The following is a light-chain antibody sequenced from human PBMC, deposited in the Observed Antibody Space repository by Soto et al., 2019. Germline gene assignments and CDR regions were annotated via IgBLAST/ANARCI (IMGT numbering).Light chain of an antibody. Sequence: EIVLTQSPATLSLSPGERATLSCRASQSVSSYLAWYQQKPGQAPRLLIYDASNRATGIPARFSGSGSGTEFTRTIISLEPEDFAVYYCQQRSNWPPLFGGGTKVEIK. CDR1: QSVSSY. CDR2: DAS. J-gene: IGKJ4*01. V-gene: IGKV3-11*01. CDR3: QQRSNWPPL.